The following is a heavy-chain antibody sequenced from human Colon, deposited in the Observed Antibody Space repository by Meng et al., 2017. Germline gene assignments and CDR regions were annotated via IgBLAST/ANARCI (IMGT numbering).Heavy chain of an antibody. CDR3: ARDFHSTMTVFNS. CDR2: IFHDGNT. Sequence: GAGLVNRSGILSLTCAVSGGSITNDNGWSWVRQPPGKGLEWIGEIFHDGNTNYNPSLKSRVTMSLDKSKNQFSLTLTSVTAADTAVYYCARDFHSTMTVFNSWGQGTLVTVS. CDR1: GGSITNDNG. J-gene: IGHJ4*02. D-gene: IGHD3-22*01. V-gene: IGHV4-4*02.